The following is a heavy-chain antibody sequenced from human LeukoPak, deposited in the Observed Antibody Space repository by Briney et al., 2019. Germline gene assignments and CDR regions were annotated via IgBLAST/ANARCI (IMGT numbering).Heavy chain of an antibody. Sequence: GGSLRLSCAASGFTFINYGIHWVRQAPGKGLEWVAFIHYDGGKTYYADSVKGRFTITRDNSKNTLYLHMNSLRAEDTAVYYCAKGGPWSGYYFDYWGQGTLVTVSS. D-gene: IGHD3-3*01. J-gene: IGHJ4*02. CDR1: GFTFINYG. V-gene: IGHV3-30*02. CDR2: IHYDGGKT. CDR3: AKGGPWSGYYFDY.